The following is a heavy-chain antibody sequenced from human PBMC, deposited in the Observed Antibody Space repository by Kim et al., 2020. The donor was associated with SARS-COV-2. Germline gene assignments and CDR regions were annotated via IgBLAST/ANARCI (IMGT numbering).Heavy chain of an antibody. D-gene: IGHD6-6*01. V-gene: IGHV3-48*02. CDR3: VRGGWEQLVPGLYYYYGMDV. J-gene: IGHJ6*02. Sequence: RFTISRDNAKNSLYLQMNSLRDEDTAVYYCVRGGWEQLVPGLYYYYGMDVWGQGTTVTVSS.